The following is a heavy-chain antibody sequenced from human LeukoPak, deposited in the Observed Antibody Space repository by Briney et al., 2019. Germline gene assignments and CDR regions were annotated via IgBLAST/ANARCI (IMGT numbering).Heavy chain of an antibody. V-gene: IGHV3-53*01. J-gene: IGHJ4*02. CDR2: IWTDERT. CDR1: GFTVRGNS. D-gene: IGHD2-15*01. CDR3: ARRYCSGGICYFFDY. Sequence: GGSLRLSCAASGFTVRGNSMCWVRQAPGRGLDWVSTIWTDERTFYADSVKGRFTISRDESKNTLYLQMNNLGAEDTAVYYCARRYCSGGICYFFDYWGQGTLVTVSS.